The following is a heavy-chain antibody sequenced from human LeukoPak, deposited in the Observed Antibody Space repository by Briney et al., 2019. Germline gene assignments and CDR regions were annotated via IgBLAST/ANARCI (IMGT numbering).Heavy chain of an antibody. Sequence: GGSLRLSCAASGFTFSSYSMNWVRQAPGKGLEWVSSISSSSSYIYYADSVKGRFTISRDNTKNSLYLQMNSLRAADTAVYYCARGRTWLQLTHVKWRMRFDYWGQGTLVTVSS. V-gene: IGHV3-21*01. CDR2: ISSSSSYI. CDR1: GFTFSSYS. CDR3: ARGRTWLQLTHVKWRMRFDY. J-gene: IGHJ4*02. D-gene: IGHD5-24*01.